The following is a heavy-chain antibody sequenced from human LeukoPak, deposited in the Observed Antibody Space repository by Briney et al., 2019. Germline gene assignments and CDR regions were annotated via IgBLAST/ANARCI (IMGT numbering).Heavy chain of an antibody. CDR2: IWYDGSNK. J-gene: IGHJ4*02. D-gene: IGHD3-10*01. CDR1: GFTFSSYG. V-gene: IGHV3-33*01. Sequence: PGGSLRLSCAASGFTFSSYGMDSVRQAPGKGLEWVAVIWYDGSNKYYADSVKGRFTISRDNSKITLYLNMDSLRAKDTDVYYCASATYYYGSGSYSLDYWGQGTLVTVSS. CDR3: ASATYYYGSGSYSLDY.